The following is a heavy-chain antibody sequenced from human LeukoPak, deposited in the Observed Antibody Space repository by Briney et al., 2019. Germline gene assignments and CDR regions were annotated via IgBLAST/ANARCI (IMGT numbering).Heavy chain of an antibody. Sequence: GGSLRLSCAASGYTFSSYGMHCVREAPGKGVEWVAFIRYDGSNKYYADSVKGRFSISRDNSKNTLYLQMNSLRAEDTAVYYCAKDLIRVVVVALDYWGQGTLVTVSS. J-gene: IGHJ4*02. CDR3: AKDLIRVVVVALDY. V-gene: IGHV3-30*02. CDR2: IRYDGSNK. CDR1: GYTFSSYG. D-gene: IGHD2-15*01.